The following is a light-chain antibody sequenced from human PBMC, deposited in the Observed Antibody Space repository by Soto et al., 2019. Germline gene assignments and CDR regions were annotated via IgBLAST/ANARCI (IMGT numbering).Light chain of an antibody. Sequence: EIVLTQSPGTLSLSPGESATLSCRAGHSLSSNYLAWYQQKPGQAPRLPIYGTSIRSTGIPERSSGSGSGTDFTLSISRLQPEDFGVYSCQQYDASPYSFGQGTKLEIK. J-gene: IGKJ2*01. CDR2: GTS. CDR3: QQYDASPYS. V-gene: IGKV3-20*01. CDR1: HSLSSNY.